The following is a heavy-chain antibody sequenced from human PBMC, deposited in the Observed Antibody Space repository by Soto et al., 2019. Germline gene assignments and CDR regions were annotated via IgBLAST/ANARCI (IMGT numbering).Heavy chain of an antibody. CDR2: INHSGST. D-gene: IGHD6-19*01. V-gene: IGHV4-34*01. J-gene: IGHJ5*02. Sequence: LSETLSLTCAVYGGSFSGYYWSWIRQPPGKGLEYIGEINHSGSTTYNPSLRSRLTISVDTSKNQFSLKLSSVTAADTALYYCARGSIAVAVTPPLDPWGQGTQVTVSS. CDR3: ARGSIAVAVTPPLDP. CDR1: GGSFSGYY.